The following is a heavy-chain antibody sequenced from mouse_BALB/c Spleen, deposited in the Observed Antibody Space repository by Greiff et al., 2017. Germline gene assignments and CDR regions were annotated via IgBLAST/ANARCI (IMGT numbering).Heavy chain of an antibody. J-gene: IGHJ3*01. V-gene: IGHV7-3*02. CDR1: GFTFTDYY. CDR3: ARDHYGSSWFAY. D-gene: IGHD1-1*01. CDR2: IRNKANGYTT. Sequence: DVQLVESGGGLVQPGGSLRLSCATSGFTFTDYYMSWVRQPPGKALEWLGFIRNKANGYTTEYSASVKGRFTISRDNSQSILYLQMNTLRAEDSATYYCARDHYGSSWFAYWGQGTLVTVSA.